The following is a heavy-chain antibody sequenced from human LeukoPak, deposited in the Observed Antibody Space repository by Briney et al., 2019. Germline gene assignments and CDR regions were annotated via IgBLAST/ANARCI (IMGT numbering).Heavy chain of an antibody. J-gene: IGHJ5*02. CDR2: IIPIFGTA. Sequence: SVKVSCKASGGTFSSYAIGWVRQAPGQGLEWMGGIIPIFGTANYAQKFQGRVTITADESTSTAYMELSSLRSEDTAVYYCARSLVLMVYAKSMYWFDPWGQGTLVTVSS. V-gene: IGHV1-69*13. CDR1: GGTFSSYA. CDR3: ARSLVLMVYAKSMYWFDP. D-gene: IGHD2-8*01.